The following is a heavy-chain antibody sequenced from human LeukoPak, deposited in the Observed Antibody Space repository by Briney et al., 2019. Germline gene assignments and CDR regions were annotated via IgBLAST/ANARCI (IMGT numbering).Heavy chain of an antibody. CDR2: ISAYNGNT. CDR3: ARNGTRRYCSGGSCYSFRFDP. V-gene: IGHV1-18*01. CDR1: GYTFTSYG. Sequence: ASVKLSCKSSGYTFTSYGISWVRHAPGQGLEWMGGISAYNGNTNYAQKLQGRVTMTTDTSTSTAYMELRSLRSDDTAVYYCARNGTRRYCSGGSCYSFRFDPWGQGTLVTVSS. D-gene: IGHD2-15*01. J-gene: IGHJ5*02.